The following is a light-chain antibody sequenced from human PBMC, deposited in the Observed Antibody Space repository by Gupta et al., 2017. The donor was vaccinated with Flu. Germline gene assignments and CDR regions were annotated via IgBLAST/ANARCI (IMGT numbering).Light chain of an antibody. V-gene: IGKV3-15*01. CDR2: DAS. CDR1: QRVRRN. CDR3: QHENNCPRT. Sequence: EIVMTQSPDTLSVSAGERATLSCRASQRVRRNLVWYQQKPGQAPRLLMYDASRRASGIPGRFSGSGCGTEFTLTISSRQSEDFAVYYCQHENNCPRTFGQGTKVDIK. J-gene: IGKJ1*01.